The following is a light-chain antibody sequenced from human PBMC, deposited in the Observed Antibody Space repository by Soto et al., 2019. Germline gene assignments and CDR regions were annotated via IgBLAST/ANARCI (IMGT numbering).Light chain of an antibody. J-gene: IGKJ1*01. CDR3: QQYGGSVQS. V-gene: IGKV3-20*01. CDR2: GAS. CDR1: QSVGSNY. Sequence: EIVLTQFPGTLSLSPGERATLSCRASQSVGSNYLAWYQQRPGQPPNLLIFGASHRAPDIPDRFSCSGSGTDFTLTISRLEPEDFAVYYCQQYGGSVQSFGQGTKVDIK.